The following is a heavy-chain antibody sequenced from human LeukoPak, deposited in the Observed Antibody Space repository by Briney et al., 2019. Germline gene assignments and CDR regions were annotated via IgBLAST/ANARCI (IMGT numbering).Heavy chain of an antibody. J-gene: IGHJ1*01. CDR3: ARLAAVPG. D-gene: IGHD6-19*01. CDR1: GYNLTDYN. V-gene: IGHV1-2*02. Sequence: GTSVTDACKASGYNLTDYNLHWVRQAPEQGLEWMGWIHPNSGGTNYAQKFQGRVAMTRDTSISTAYMELSSLRSDDTAVYYCARLAAVPGWGQGTLVTVSS. CDR2: IHPNSGGT.